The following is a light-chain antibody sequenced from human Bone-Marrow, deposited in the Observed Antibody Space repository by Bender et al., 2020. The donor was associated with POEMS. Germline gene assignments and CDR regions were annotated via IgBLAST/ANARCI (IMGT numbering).Light chain of an antibody. CDR3: QVWHSSSDHRM. J-gene: IGLJ3*02. CDR2: QDA. Sequence: SYELTQPPSVSVSPGQTASIACSGDNLGEKYVCWYQQKPSQSPVLVMYQDAKRPSGIPERFSGSNSGNTATLTISGTQASDEADYYCQVWHSSSDHRMFGGGTKLTVL. V-gene: IGLV3-1*01. CDR1: NLGEKY.